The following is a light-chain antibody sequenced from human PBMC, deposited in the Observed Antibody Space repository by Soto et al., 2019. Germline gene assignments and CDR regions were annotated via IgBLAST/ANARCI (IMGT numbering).Light chain of an antibody. Sequence: QSVLTQPPSASGTPGQRVTISCSGSSSNIGSNYVYWYQQLPATAPKLLIYRNNHRPSGVPDRFSGSKSGTSASLAISGLRSEDEADYYCAASDDPYVFGTGTKLTVL. CDR3: AASDDPYV. CDR2: RNN. J-gene: IGLJ1*01. V-gene: IGLV1-47*01. CDR1: SSNIGSNY.